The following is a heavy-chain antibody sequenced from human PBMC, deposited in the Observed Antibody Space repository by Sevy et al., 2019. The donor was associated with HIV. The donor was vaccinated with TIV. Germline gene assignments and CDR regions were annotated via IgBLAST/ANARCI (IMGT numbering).Heavy chain of an antibody. D-gene: IGHD2-15*01. V-gene: IGHV3-21*01. J-gene: IGHJ6*03. CDR1: GFTFSSYS. CDR2: ISSSSSYI. Sequence: GGSLRLSCAASGFTFSSYSMNWVRQAPGKGLEWVSSISSSSSYIYYAASVKGRFTISRDNAKNPLYLQMNSLRAEDTAVYYCARVEAYCSGGSCNYYYYYMDVWGKWTTVTVSS. CDR3: ARVEAYCSGGSCNYYYYYMDV.